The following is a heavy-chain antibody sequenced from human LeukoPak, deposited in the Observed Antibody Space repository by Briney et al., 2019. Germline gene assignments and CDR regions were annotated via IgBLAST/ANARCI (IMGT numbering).Heavy chain of an antibody. CDR2: IGTAGDT. V-gene: IGHV3-13*01. CDR3: VRQQTSHGSFDY. Sequence: GGSLRLSCATPGFTFSNHAMHWVRQATGKGLEWVSAIGTAGDTFYPGSVKGRFTISRENAKNSLSLQINSLKAEDTAVYYCVRQQTSHGSFDYWGQGTLVTVSS. D-gene: IGHD1-26*01. J-gene: IGHJ4*02. CDR1: GFTFSNHA.